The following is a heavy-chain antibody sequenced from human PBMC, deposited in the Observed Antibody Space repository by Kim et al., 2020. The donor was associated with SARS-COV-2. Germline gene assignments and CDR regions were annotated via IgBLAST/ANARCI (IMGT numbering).Heavy chain of an antibody. CDR3: ARGAVTGTRLRYYYYMDV. CDR2: IGTAGDT. D-gene: IGHD1-20*01. J-gene: IGHJ6*03. Sequence: GGSLRLSCAASGFTFSSYDMHWVRQATGKGLEWVSAIGTAGDTYYPGSEKGRFTISRENAKNSLYLQMNSLGAGDPAVYYCARGAVTGTRLRYYYYMDV. V-gene: IGHV3-13*01. CDR1: GFTFSSYD.